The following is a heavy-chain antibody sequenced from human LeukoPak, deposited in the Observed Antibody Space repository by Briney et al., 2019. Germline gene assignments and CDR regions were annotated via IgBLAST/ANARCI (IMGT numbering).Heavy chain of an antibody. CDR2: INTDGTVT. CDR3: ATKQWLAPPPDS. CDR1: GFTFSKYW. J-gene: IGHJ4*02. Sequence: GGSLRLSCAASGFTFSKYWMLWVRQAPRKGLESVSRINTDGTVTTYAHSVKGRFTVSRDNADNTMFLQMNSARDEDTAVYYCATKQWLAPPPDSWGQGTPVTVSS. D-gene: IGHD6-19*01. V-gene: IGHV3-74*01.